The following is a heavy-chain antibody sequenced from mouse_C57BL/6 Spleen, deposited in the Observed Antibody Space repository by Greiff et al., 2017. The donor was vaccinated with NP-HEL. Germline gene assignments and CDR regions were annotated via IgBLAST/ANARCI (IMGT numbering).Heavy chain of an antibody. CDR2: INPSSGYT. Sequence: QVQLKESGAELARPGASVKMSCKASGYTFTSYTMHWVKQRPGQGLEWIGYINPSSGYTKYNQKFKDKATLTADKSSSTASMQLSSLTSEDSAVYYCAMDYYGSTQLGTEFAYWGQGTLVTVSA. J-gene: IGHJ3*01. V-gene: IGHV1-4*01. CDR3: AMDYYGSTQLGTEFAY. CDR1: GYTFTSYT. D-gene: IGHD1-1*01.